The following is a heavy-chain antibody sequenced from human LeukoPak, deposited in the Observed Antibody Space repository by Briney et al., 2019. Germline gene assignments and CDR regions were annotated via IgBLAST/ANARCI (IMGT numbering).Heavy chain of an antibody. J-gene: IGHJ3*02. CDR2: ISRSATYL. Sequence: PGGSLRLSCAASGFTFSGYSMNWVRQAPGKGLEWVSSISRSATYLYYADSLQGRFTVSRDDAKSSLCLQMNSLSAEDTAVYYCVRWYDAFDIWGQGTMVTVSS. V-gene: IGHV3-21*01. CDR1: GFTFSGYS. CDR3: VRWYDAFDI. D-gene: IGHD2-15*01.